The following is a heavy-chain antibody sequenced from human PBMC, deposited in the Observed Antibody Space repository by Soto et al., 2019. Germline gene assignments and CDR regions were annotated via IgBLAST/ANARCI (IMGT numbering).Heavy chain of an antibody. Sequence: GGSLRLSCAASGFTFSSYAMSWVRQAPGKGLEWVSAISGSGGSTYYADSVKGRFTISRDNSKNTLYLQMNSLRAEDTAVYYCAKMRSSGYYYVPDAFDIWGQGTMVTVS. CDR3: AKMRSSGYYYVPDAFDI. V-gene: IGHV3-23*01. D-gene: IGHD3-22*01. CDR1: GFTFSSYA. J-gene: IGHJ3*02. CDR2: ISGSGGST.